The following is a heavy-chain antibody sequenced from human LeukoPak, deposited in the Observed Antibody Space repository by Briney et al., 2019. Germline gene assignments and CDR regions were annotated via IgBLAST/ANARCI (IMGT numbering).Heavy chain of an antibody. Sequence: PGGSLRLSCAASGFTFSSYAMSWVRQAPGKGLEWVSAISGSGGSTYYADSVKGRFTISRDNSKNTLYLRMNSLRAEDKAVYYCAKDRGSGRRNWFDPWGQGTLVTVSS. V-gene: IGHV3-23*01. CDR1: GFTFSSYA. D-gene: IGHD3-10*01. CDR3: AKDRGSGRRNWFDP. CDR2: ISGSGGST. J-gene: IGHJ5*02.